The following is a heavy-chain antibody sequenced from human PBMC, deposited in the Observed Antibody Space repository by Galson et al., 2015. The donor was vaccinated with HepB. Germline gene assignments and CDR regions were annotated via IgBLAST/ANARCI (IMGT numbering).Heavy chain of an antibody. Sequence: SVKVSCKASGYTFTSCDINWVRQATGQGLEWMGWMNPNSGDTGYTQKFQGRVTMTRNTSISTAYMELSSLRSEDTAVYYCAALLPDYWGQGTLVTVSS. D-gene: IGHD3-10*01. V-gene: IGHV1-8*01. CDR3: AALLPDY. J-gene: IGHJ4*02. CDR1: GYTFTSCD. CDR2: MNPNSGDT.